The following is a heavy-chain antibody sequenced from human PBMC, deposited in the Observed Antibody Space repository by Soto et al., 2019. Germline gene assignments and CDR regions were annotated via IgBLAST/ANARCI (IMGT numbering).Heavy chain of an antibody. CDR1: GFTFSDHY. V-gene: IGHV3-72*01. D-gene: IGHD2-15*01. J-gene: IGHJ2*01. CDR3: ARVGRYCSGGSCHSDWYFDL. Sequence: ESGGGLVQPGGSLRLSCAASGFTFSDHYMDWVRQAPGKGLEWVGRTRNKANSYTTEYAASVKGRFTISRDDSMNSLYLQMNSLNTEDTAVYYCARVGRYCSGGSCHSDWYFDLWGRGILVTVSS. CDR2: TRNKANSYTT.